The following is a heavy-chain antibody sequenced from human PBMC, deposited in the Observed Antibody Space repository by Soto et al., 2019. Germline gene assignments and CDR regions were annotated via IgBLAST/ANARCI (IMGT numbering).Heavy chain of an antibody. D-gene: IGHD3-3*01. CDR2: INPNSGGT. CDR1: GYTFTGYY. J-gene: IGHJ3*02. CDR3: ARDRPXYDFWSGYGWYGDAFDI. V-gene: IGHV1-2*02. Sequence: ASVKVSCKASGYTFTGYYMHWVRQAPGQGLEWMGWINPNSGGTNYAQKFQGRVTMTRDTSISTAYMELSRLRSDDTAVYYCARDRPXYDFWSGYGWYGDAFDIWGQGTMVTVSS.